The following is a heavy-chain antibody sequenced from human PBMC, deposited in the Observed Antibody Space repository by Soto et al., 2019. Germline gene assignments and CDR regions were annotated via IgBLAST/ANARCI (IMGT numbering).Heavy chain of an antibody. V-gene: IGHV1-69*01. CDR2: IIPMSRTA. CDR3: ASQPPDSSGRKYYYGMDV. Sequence: QVQLVQSGAEVKKPGSSVKVSCKASGGTFSTYGVNWVRQAPGQGLEWMGGIIPMSRTASYAQRFQGRVTITADESKSTAYMELSSLTSEDTAVYYCASQPPDSSGRKYYYGMDVLCQGPTVTVSS. D-gene: IGHD6-19*01. J-gene: IGHJ6*02. CDR1: GGTFSTYG.